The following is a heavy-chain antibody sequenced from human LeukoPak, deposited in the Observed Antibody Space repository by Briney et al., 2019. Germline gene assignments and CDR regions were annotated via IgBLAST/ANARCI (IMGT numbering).Heavy chain of an antibody. CDR2: INTNTGNP. D-gene: IGHD2-8*01. CDR3: ARVVLAPYYYYGMDV. V-gene: IGHV7-4-1*02. Sequence: GASVKVSCKASGYTFTSYAMNWVRQAPGQGLEWMGWINTNTGNPTYAQGFTGRFVFSLDTSVSTAYLQISSLKAEDTAVYYCARVVLAPYYYYGMDVWGQGTTVTVSS. J-gene: IGHJ6*02. CDR1: GYTFTSYA.